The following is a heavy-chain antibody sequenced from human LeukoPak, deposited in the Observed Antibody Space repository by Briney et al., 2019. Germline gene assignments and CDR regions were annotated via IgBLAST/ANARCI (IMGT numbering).Heavy chain of an antibody. CDR2: IYYSGST. CDR3: ARDNYDILTGYNAEVNY. V-gene: IGHV4-39*07. CDR1: GGSISSSSYY. Sequence: KPSETLSLTCTVSGGSISSSSYYWGWIRQPPGKGLEWIGSIYYSGSTYYNPSLKSRVTISVDTSKNQFSLKLSSVTAADTAVYYCARDNYDILTGYNAEVNYWGQGTLVTVSS. D-gene: IGHD3-9*01. J-gene: IGHJ4*02.